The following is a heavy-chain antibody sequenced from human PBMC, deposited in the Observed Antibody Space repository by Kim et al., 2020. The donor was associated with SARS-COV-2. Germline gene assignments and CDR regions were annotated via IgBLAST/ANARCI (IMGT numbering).Heavy chain of an antibody. CDR2: IIPIFGTA. V-gene: IGHV1-69*13. CDR1: GGTFSSYA. CDR3: ARTRARNYDFWSGYYTGWFDP. D-gene: IGHD3-3*01. Sequence: SVKVSCKASGGTFSSYAISWVRQAPGQGLEWMGGIIPIFGTANYAQKFQGRVTITADESTSTAYMELSSLRSEDTAVYYCARTRARNYDFWSGYYTGWFDPWGQGTLVTVSS. J-gene: IGHJ5*02.